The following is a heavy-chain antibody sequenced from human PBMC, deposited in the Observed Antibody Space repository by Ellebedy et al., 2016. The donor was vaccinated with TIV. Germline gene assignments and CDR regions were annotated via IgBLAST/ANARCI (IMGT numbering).Heavy chain of an antibody. CDR1: GFTFSSYS. CDR3: ARAKKYVYDY. J-gene: IGHJ4*02. Sequence: GGSLRLSXAASGFTFSSYSMNWVRQAPGKGLEWVSYISSSSGTIYYADSVKGRFTISRDNAKNSLYLQMNSLRDEDTAVYYCARAKKYVYDYWGQGTPVTVSS. V-gene: IGHV3-48*02. D-gene: IGHD5/OR15-5a*01. CDR2: ISSSSGTI.